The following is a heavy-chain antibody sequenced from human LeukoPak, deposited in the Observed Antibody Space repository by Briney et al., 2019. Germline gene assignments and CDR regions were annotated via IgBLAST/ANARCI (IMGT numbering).Heavy chain of an antibody. CDR2: INHSGST. Sequence: SETLSLTCAVYGGSFSGYYWSWIRQPPGKGLEWIGEINHSGSTYYNPSLKSRVTISVDTSKNQFSLKLSSVTAADTAVYYCAREIAAGNWGQGTLVTVSS. CDR3: AREIAAGN. J-gene: IGHJ4*02. V-gene: IGHV4-34*01. D-gene: IGHD6-13*01. CDR1: GGSFSGYY.